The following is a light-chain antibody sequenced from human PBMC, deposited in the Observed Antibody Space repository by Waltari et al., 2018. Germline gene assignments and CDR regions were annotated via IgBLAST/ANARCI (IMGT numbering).Light chain of an antibody. CDR3: QNHERLPAT. J-gene: IGKJ1*01. V-gene: IGKV3-20*01. CDR1: QRVSIF. Sequence: EVVLTQSPGTLSLSPGESATIACRAGQRVSIFLAWYQQKPGQAPRLLIYHASNRATGIPDMFSVSGSGTDFSLTISRLEPEDFAVYYCQNHERLPATFGQGTKVEI. CDR2: HAS.